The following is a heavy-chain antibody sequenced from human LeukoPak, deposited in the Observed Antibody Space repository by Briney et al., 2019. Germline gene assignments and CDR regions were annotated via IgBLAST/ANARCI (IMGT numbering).Heavy chain of an antibody. CDR3: ASRAPRDNYDRYLPIDY. Sequence: PSETLSLTCAVSGGSISSSNWWTWVRQPPGKGLEWIGEIYHSGSTNYKTSLKSRTTISVDKSKNQFSLKLNSVTAADTAVYYCASRAPRDNYDRYLPIDYWGQGTLVTVSS. CDR1: GGSISSSNW. CDR2: IYHSGST. D-gene: IGHD3-22*01. J-gene: IGHJ4*02. V-gene: IGHV4-4*02.